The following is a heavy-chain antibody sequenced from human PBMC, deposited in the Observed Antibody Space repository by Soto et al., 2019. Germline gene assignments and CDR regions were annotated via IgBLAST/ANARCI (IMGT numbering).Heavy chain of an antibody. CDR1: GFTFSSYS. Sequence: PGGSLRLSCAASGFTFSSYSMNWVRQAPGKGLEWVSSISSSSSYIYYADSVKGRFTISRDNAKNSLYLQMNSLRAEDTAVYYCARDGNDYGVFDYHYGMDVWGQGTMVTVSS. V-gene: IGHV3-21*01. D-gene: IGHD4-17*01. CDR3: ARDGNDYGVFDYHYGMDV. CDR2: ISSSSSYI. J-gene: IGHJ6*02.